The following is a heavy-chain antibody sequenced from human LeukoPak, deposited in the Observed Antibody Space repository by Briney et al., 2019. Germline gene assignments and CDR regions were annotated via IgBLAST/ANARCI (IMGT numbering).Heavy chain of an antibody. D-gene: IGHD1-26*01. CDR1: GGTFSSYA. J-gene: IGHJ3*02. V-gene: IGHV1-69*13. Sequence: ASVKVSCKASGGTFSSYAISWVRQAPGQGLEWMGGIIPIFGTANYAQKFQGRVTITADESTSTAYMELSSLRSEDTAVYYCASLYIVGATEGAAFDIWGQGTMVTVSS. CDR2: IIPIFGTA. CDR3: ASLYIVGATEGAAFDI.